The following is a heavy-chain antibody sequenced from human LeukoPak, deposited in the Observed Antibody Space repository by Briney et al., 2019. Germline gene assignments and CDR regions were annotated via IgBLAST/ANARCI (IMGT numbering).Heavy chain of an antibody. V-gene: IGHV4-61*01. CDR1: GGSVSSGNYY. Sequence: PSETLSLTCTVSGGSVSSGNYYWNWIRQPPGKGLEWIGYIYYSGSTNYNPSLKSRVTISVDTSKNQFSLKLSSVTAADTAVYYCARDRGIYDSSGYYPSDAFDIWGQGTMVTVSS. CDR3: ARDRGIYDSSGYYPSDAFDI. CDR2: IYYSGST. J-gene: IGHJ3*02. D-gene: IGHD3-22*01.